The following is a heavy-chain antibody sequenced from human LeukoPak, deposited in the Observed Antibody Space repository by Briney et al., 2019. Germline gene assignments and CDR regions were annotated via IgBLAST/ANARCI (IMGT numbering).Heavy chain of an antibody. CDR1: GGSISGSSYY. D-gene: IGHD2-2*01. CDR2: IYYSGST. CDR3: ARDPIGPYSTSSYGMDV. V-gene: IGHV4-39*07. Sequence: SETLSLTCTVSGGSISGSSYYWGWIRQPPGKGLEWIGSIYYSGSTYYNPSLKSRVTISVDTSKNQFSLKLSSVTAADTAVYYRARDPIGPYSTSSYGMDVWGQGTTVTVSS. J-gene: IGHJ6*02.